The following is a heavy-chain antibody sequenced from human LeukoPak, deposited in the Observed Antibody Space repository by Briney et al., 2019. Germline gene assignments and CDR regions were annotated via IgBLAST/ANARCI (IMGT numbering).Heavy chain of an antibody. CDR3: ARLGVWELGRDAFDI. D-gene: IGHD1-26*01. J-gene: IGHJ3*02. CDR2: IYPGDSDT. V-gene: IGHV5-51*01. Sequence: GESLKISCKGSGYSFSTYWIGWVRQMPGKGLEWMGIIYPGDSDTRYSPSFQGQVTISADKSISTAYLQWSSLKASDTAMYYCARLGVWELGRDAFDIWGQGTMVTVSS. CDR1: GYSFSTYW.